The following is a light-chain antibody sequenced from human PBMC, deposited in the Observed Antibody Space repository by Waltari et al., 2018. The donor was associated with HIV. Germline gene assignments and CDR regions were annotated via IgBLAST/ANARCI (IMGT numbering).Light chain of an antibody. J-gene: IGKJ4*01. V-gene: IGKV4-1*01. CDR2: WAS. CDR3: QQYFSSPLT. CDR1: RSILYSSNNKNY. Sequence: DIVMTQSPASLTLSLGARATINCKSSRSILYSSNNKNYLAWYQQKPGQPPKLLIYWASTRESGVPDRFSGSGSGTNFTLTISGLQTEYLAVYYCQQYFSSPLTFGGGTRVEIK.